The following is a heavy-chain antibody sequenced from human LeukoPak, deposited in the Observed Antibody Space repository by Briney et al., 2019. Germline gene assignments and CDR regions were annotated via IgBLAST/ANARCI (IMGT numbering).Heavy chain of an antibody. J-gene: IGHJ4*02. CDR2: IWYDGSNK. CDR3: AKDSSGWYSAGCDY. CDR1: GFTFSSYG. Sequence: GGSLRLSCAASGFTFSSYGMHWVRQAPGKGLEWVAVIWYDGSNKYSVDSVKGRFTISRDNSKNTLYLQMNSLRAEDTAVYYCAKDSSGWYSAGCDYWGQATLVGVSS. D-gene: IGHD6-19*01. V-gene: IGHV3-30*02.